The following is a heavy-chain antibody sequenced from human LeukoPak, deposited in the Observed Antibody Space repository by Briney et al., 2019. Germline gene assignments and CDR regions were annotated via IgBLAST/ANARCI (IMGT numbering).Heavy chain of an antibody. CDR3: GRFTRSGDSVY. V-gene: IGHV3-7*04. J-gene: IGHJ4*02. CDR1: GFTFSIYW. D-gene: IGHD7-27*01. CDR2: IKEDGSDK. Sequence: GGSLRLSCAASGFTFSIYWMSWVRQAPGKGLEWVANIKEDGSDKNYVDSVKGRFTISRDNAKNSLYLQMNSLKAEDTAVYYCGRFTRSGDSVYWGQGTLVTVSS.